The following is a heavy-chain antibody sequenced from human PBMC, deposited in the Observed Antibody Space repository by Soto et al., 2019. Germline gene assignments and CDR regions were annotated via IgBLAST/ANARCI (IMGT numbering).Heavy chain of an antibody. CDR3: ARGGSGYYHNWFDP. CDR2: IYYSGST. J-gene: IGHJ5*02. D-gene: IGHD3-22*01. CDR1: GGSISSGGYY. Sequence: QVQLQESGPGLVKPSQTLSLTCTVSGGSISSGGYYWSWIRQHPGKGLEWIGYIYYSGSTYYNPSLKSRVTISVDTSKNQFSLKLSSVTAADTAVYYCARGGSGYYHNWFDPWGQGTLVTVSS. V-gene: IGHV4-31*03.